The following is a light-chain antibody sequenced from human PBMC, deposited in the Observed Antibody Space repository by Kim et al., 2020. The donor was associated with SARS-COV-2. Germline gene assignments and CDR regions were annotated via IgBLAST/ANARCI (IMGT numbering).Light chain of an antibody. Sequence: DIQLTQSPTSLSASVGDRVTITCRASQGINNYLVWFQQKPGKAPKPLMYGGASEFSSSGSGTHFILTINSLQPEDFATYYCQQYSSYPRTFGQGTKVDIK. V-gene: IGKV1-16*02. CDR1: QGINNY. CDR3: QQYSSYPRT. J-gene: IGKJ1*01.